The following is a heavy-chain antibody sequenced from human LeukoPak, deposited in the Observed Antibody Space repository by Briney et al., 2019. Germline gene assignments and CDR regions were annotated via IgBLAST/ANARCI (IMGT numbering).Heavy chain of an antibody. CDR2: IKQDGSER. V-gene: IGHV3-7*01. CDR3: ARDPSAWSGHFDY. CDR1: GFTVSSNY. Sequence: GGSLRLSCAASGFTVSSNYMSWVRQAPGKGLEWVANIKQDGSERYYVDSVKGRFTISRDNAKNSLYLQMNSLRVEDTAVYYCARDPSAWSGHFDYWGQGTLVTVSS. D-gene: IGHD2-8*02. J-gene: IGHJ4*02.